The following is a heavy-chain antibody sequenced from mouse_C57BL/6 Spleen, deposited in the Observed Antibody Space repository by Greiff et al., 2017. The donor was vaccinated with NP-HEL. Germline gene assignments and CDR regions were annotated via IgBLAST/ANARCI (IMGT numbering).Heavy chain of an antibody. Sequence: QVQLQQPGAELVMPGASVQLSCKASGYTFTSYWMHWVKQRPGPGLEWIGEIDPSDIYTNYNQKFKGKSTLTVDKSSSTAYMQLSSLTSEDSAGYYCAAYYYGSSHYYFEYRGKGTTLTAAS. CDR2: IDPSDIYT. CDR1: GYTFTSYW. CDR3: AAYYYGSSHYYFEY. V-gene: IGHV1-69*01. D-gene: IGHD1-1*01. J-gene: IGHJ2*01.